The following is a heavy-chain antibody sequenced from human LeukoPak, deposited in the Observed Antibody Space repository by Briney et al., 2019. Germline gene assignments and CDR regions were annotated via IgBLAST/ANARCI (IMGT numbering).Heavy chain of an antibody. D-gene: IGHD3-3*01. CDR3: ARDSGSGFDY. V-gene: IGHV3-7*01. J-gene: IGHJ4*02. CDR2: IKEDGSEK. Sequence: PGGSLSLSCAASGFTFSNYWMSWVRQAPGKGLEWVANIKEDGSEKYYVDSVKGRFTISRDNARNSLYLQMNSLRAEDTAVYYCARDSGSGFDYWGQGTLVTVSS. CDR1: GFTFSNYW.